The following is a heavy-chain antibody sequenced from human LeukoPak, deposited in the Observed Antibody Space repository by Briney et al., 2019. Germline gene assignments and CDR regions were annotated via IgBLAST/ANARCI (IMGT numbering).Heavy chain of an antibody. CDR2: ISAYNGNT. D-gene: IGHD1-26*01. V-gene: IGHV1-18*01. J-gene: IGHJ4*02. CDR1: GYTFTSYG. CDR3: ARDPLPYSGSYYVDY. Sequence: ASVTVSCTASGYTFTSYGISWVRQAPGQGLEWMGWISAYNGNTNYAQKLQGRVTMTTDTSTSTVYMELSSLRSEDTAVYYRARDPLPYSGSYYVDYWGQGTLVTVSS.